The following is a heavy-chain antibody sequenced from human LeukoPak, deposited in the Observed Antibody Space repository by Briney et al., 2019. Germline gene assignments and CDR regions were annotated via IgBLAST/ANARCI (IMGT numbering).Heavy chain of an antibody. Sequence: SETLSLTCTVSGGSISSYYWSWIRQPPGKGLEWIGYIYYSGSTNYNPSLKSRVTISVDTSKNQFSLKLSSVTAADTAVYYCARRSPGPRIFDIWGQGTMVTVSS. CDR1: GGSISSYY. CDR2: IYYSGST. CDR3: ARRSPGPRIFDI. D-gene: IGHD1-14*01. J-gene: IGHJ3*02. V-gene: IGHV4-59*08.